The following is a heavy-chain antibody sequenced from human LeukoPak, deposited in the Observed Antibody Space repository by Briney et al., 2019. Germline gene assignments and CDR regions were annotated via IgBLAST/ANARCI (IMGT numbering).Heavy chain of an antibody. Sequence: GGSLRLSCAASGFTFSSYGMHWVRQAPGKGLEWVAVIWYDGTNKYYADSVKGRFTISRDNAKNSLYLRMNSLRAEDTAVYYCAREYYGDYDYWGQGTLVTVSS. CDR3: AREYYGDYDY. CDR1: GFTFSSYG. V-gene: IGHV3-33*01. J-gene: IGHJ4*02. CDR2: IWYDGTNK. D-gene: IGHD4-17*01.